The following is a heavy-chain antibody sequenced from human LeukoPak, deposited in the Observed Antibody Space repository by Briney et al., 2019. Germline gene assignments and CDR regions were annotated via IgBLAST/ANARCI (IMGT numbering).Heavy chain of an antibody. V-gene: IGHV4-59*08. D-gene: IGHD6-19*01. Sequence: PSETLSLTCTVSGGSISSYYWSWIRQPPGKGLEWIGYIYNSGSTNYNPSLKSRVTISVDTSKNQFSLKLSSVTAADTAVYYCARSWGSSAWYAHAEYWGQGTLVTVSS. CDR3: ARSWGSSAWYAHAEY. J-gene: IGHJ4*02. CDR1: GGSISSYY. CDR2: IYNSGST.